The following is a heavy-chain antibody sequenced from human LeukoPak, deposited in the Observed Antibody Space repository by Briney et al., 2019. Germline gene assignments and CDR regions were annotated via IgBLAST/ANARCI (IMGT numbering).Heavy chain of an antibody. Sequence: SETLSLTCTVSGGSISSYYWSWIRQPPGKGLKWTGYIYYSGSTNYNPSLKSRVTISVDTSKNQFSLKLSSVTAADTAVYYCARAHYGSGSYGVFDPWGQGTLVTVSS. V-gene: IGHV4-59*01. CDR2: IYYSGST. CDR3: ARAHYGSGSYGVFDP. CDR1: GGSISSYY. J-gene: IGHJ5*02. D-gene: IGHD3-10*01.